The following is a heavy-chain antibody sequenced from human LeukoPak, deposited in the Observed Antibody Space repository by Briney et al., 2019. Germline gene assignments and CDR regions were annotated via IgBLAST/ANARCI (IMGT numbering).Heavy chain of an antibody. Sequence: GGSLRLSCAASGFTFSSYEMNWVRQAPGKGLEWVANIKKDGSEKYYVDSVKGRFTISRDNAKNSLYLQMKRLRAEDTAVYYCARGSPVGVTTWAADDAFDIWGQGTMVTVSS. J-gene: IGHJ3*02. CDR1: GFTFSSYE. CDR3: ARGSPVGVTTWAADDAFDI. V-gene: IGHV3-7*01. D-gene: IGHD1-26*01. CDR2: IKKDGSEK.